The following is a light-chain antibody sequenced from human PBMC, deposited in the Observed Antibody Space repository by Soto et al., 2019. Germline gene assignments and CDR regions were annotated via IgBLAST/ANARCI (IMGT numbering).Light chain of an antibody. V-gene: IGKV1-39*01. CDR2: AAS. CDR1: QSISSY. CDR3: QQSYSTPRG. Sequence: DIQMTQSPSTLPASVGDRVTITCRASQSISSYLNWYQQKPGKAPKLLIYAASSLQSGVPSRFSGSGSGTDFTLTISSLQPEDFATYYCQQSYSTPRGFGQGTKVDIK. J-gene: IGKJ1*01.